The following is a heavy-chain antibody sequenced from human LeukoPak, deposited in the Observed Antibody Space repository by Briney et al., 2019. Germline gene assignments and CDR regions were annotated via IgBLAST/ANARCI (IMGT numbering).Heavy chain of an antibody. J-gene: IGHJ4*02. CDR1: GYTFTEYY. D-gene: IGHD1-26*01. CDR2: INPNSGGA. Sequence: ASVKVSCKASGYTFTEYYMHWVRQAPGQGLEWMGWINPNSGGAHYAQKFQGRVTMTRDTSITTAYMELSRLRSDDTAVFYCARDSTGSYLDYWGQGTLVTVSS. CDR3: ARDSTGSYLDY. V-gene: IGHV1-2*02.